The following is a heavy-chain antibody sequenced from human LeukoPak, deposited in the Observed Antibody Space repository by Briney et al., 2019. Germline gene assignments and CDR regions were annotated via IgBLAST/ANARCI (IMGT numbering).Heavy chain of an antibody. J-gene: IGHJ3*02. CDR3: ARLGYCGDDCSHDAFDI. D-gene: IGHD2-21*01. V-gene: IGHV5-51*01. Sequence: GESLKISCKGSGYSFTSYWIGWVRQMPGKGLEWMGIIYPGDSDTRYSPSFQGQVTISADKSISTAYLQWSSLKASDTAMYYCARLGYCGDDCSHDAFDIWGQGTMVTVSS. CDR2: IYPGDSDT. CDR1: GYSFTSYW.